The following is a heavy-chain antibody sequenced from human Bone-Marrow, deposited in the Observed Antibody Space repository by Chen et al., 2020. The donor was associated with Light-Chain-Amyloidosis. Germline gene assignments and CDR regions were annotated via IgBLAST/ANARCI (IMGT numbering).Heavy chain of an antibody. V-gene: IGHV3-33*01. CDR1: GFTFGSYG. D-gene: IGHD5-18*01. Sequence: QVQLVESGGGVVQPGRSLRLSCAASGFTFGSYGMPWVRQAPGKGLEWVAVIWYDGSNKFYGDSVKGRFTISRDNSKHTLYLQMNSLRADDTAVYYCARENIDTGMADYWGQGTLVTVSS. CDR2: IWYDGSNK. CDR3: ARENIDTGMADY. J-gene: IGHJ4*02.